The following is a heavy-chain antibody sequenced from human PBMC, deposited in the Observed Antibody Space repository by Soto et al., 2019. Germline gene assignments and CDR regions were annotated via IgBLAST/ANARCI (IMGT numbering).Heavy chain of an antibody. Sequence: QVQLQESGPGLVKPSETLSLTCTVSGGSIRSYYWSWIRQPPGKGLEWIGYIDYSGSTNHNPSLKSRVTISIDTSKNQFSLKLSSVTAADTAVYYCASLYGSGSEYWGQGTLVTVSS. CDR1: GGSIRSYY. J-gene: IGHJ4*02. D-gene: IGHD3-10*01. V-gene: IGHV4-59*01. CDR3: ASLYGSGSEY. CDR2: IDYSGST.